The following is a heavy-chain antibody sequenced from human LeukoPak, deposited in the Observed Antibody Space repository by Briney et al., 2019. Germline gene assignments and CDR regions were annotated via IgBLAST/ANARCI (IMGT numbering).Heavy chain of an antibody. J-gene: IGHJ3*02. V-gene: IGHV1-2*02. D-gene: IGHD6-13*01. CDR1: GYTFTGYY. Sequence: GASVKVSCKASGYTFTGYYMNWLRQAPGQGLEWMGWINPNSGDTNYAQRFQGRVTMTRDTSIATAYMDLSRLRSDDTAVYYCARRYSNDDAFDIWGQGTMVTVSS. CDR2: INPNSGDT. CDR3: ARRYSNDDAFDI.